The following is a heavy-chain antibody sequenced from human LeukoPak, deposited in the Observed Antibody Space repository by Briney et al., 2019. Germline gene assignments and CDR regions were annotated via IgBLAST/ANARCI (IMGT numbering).Heavy chain of an antibody. V-gene: IGHV3-33*06. CDR2: IWYDGSNK. D-gene: IGHD3-16*01. CDR3: AKDPFGG. CDR1: GFTFSSYG. J-gene: IGHJ4*02. Sequence: GRSLRLSCAASGFTFSSYGMHWVRQAPGKGLEWVAVIWYDGSNKFYADSVKGRFIISRDNSKNTLYLQMNSLRAEDTAVYYCAKDPFGGWGQGTLVTVSS.